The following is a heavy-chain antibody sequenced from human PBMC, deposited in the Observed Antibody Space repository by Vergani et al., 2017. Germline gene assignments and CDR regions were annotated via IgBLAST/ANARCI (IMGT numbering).Heavy chain of an antibody. V-gene: IGHV4-59*01. D-gene: IGHD1-14*01. CDR2: VEDRGYF. CDR1: GGSLSGYY. J-gene: IGHJ4*02. CDR3: ARSIVSRNPPDYFDN. Sequence: QVQLQESGPGLVRPSETLSLTCTVSGGSLSGYYWNWIRQTPGGGLEWIGYVEDRGYFNYNPSLKTRVSMSSDTSNNQFSLMLSSVTVADTAVYYCARSIVSRNPPDYFDNWGQGTLVTVSS.